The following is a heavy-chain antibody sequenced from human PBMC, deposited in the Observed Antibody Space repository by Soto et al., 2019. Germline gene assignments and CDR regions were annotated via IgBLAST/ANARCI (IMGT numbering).Heavy chain of an antibody. V-gene: IGHV3-33*01. J-gene: IGHJ5*02. D-gene: IGHD4-17*01. Sequence: QLQLVESGGGVVQPGRSLRLSCAASGFAFSNYGMHWVRQAPGKGLEWVAVIWYDGTNKYYGDSVKGRFTISRDYSKNTLFLQMNSLRAEDTALYYCARESDYGSNSGWLDPWGQGTLVTVSS. CDR3: ARESDYGSNSGWLDP. CDR1: GFAFSNYG. CDR2: IWYDGTNK.